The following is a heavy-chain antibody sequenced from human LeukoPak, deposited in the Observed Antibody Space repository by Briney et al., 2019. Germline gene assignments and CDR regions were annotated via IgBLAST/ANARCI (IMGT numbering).Heavy chain of an antibody. D-gene: IGHD3-16*01. CDR1: GYTFTGYY. Sequence: ASVKVSCKASGYTFTGYYMHWVRQAPGQGLEWMGGFDPEDGETIYAQKFQGRVTMTEDTSTDTAYMELSSLRSEDTAVYYCATVMMGAFDIWGQGTMVTVSS. J-gene: IGHJ3*02. CDR3: ATVMMGAFDI. V-gene: IGHV1-24*01. CDR2: FDPEDGET.